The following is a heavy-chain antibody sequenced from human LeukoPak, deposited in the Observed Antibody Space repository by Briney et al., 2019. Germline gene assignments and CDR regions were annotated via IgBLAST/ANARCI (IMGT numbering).Heavy chain of an antibody. CDR1: GYTFTSYG. Sequence: GASVKVSCKASGYTFTSYGISWVRQAPGQGLEWMGWISAYNGNTNYAQKLQGRVTMTTDTSTSTAYMELRSLRSDDTAVYYCARDHRIAVVASMESWGDYWGQGTLVTVSS. J-gene: IGHJ4*02. D-gene: IGHD6-19*01. CDR3: ARDHRIAVVASMESWGDY. V-gene: IGHV1-18*01. CDR2: ISAYNGNT.